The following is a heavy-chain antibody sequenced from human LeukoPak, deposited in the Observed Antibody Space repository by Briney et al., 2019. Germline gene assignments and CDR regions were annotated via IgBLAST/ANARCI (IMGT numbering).Heavy chain of an antibody. J-gene: IGHJ6*03. CDR2: IRYDGGNK. V-gene: IGHV3-30*02. CDR1: GFTFSSYA. Sequence: GGSLRLSCAASGFTFSSYAMSWVRQAPGKGLEWVAFIRYDGGNKYYADSVKGRFTISRDNSKNTLYLQMNSLRAEDTAVYYCAKTLEPGWNYMDVWGKGTTVTISS. D-gene: IGHD3-3*01. CDR3: AKTLEPGWNYMDV.